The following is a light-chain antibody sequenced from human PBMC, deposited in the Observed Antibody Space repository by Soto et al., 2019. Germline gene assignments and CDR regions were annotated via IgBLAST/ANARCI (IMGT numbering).Light chain of an antibody. CDR3: QQYNNWPPST. Sequence: EIVLPQSPGTLSLSPGVRATLSCMASQSVSSSYLAWYQQKPGQAPRLLIYGASRRATGFPARFSGSGSGTEFTLTISSLQSEDFAVYYCQQYNNWPPSTFGQGTKVDIK. CDR2: GAS. CDR1: QSVSSSY. V-gene: IGKV3-15*01. J-gene: IGKJ1*01.